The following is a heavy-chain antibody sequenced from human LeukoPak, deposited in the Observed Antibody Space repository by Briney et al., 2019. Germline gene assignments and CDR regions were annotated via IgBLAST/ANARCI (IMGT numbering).Heavy chain of an antibody. CDR3: ARGPDYDILADYFDY. J-gene: IGHJ4*02. V-gene: IGHV3-30*03. CDR2: ISYDGSNT. D-gene: IGHD3-9*01. CDR1: GFTFSSYG. Sequence: PGRSLRLSCAASGFTFSSYGMHWVRQAPGKGLEWVAVISYDGSNTYYADSVKGRFTISRDNSKNTLYLQMNSLRAEDTAVYYCARGPDYDILADYFDYWGQGTLVTVSS.